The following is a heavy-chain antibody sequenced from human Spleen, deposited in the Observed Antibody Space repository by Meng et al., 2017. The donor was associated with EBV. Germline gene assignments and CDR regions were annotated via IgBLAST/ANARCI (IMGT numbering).Heavy chain of an antibody. V-gene: IGHV1-18*01. CDR3: ARDRSEMAGSWGGY. CDR1: GYTFIHYG. CDR2: VSPYNGYT. Sequence: QVQLVTAGVGVDNPGASVPVYCKASGYTFIHYGINWVRQAPGQGLEWMGWVSPYNGYTSYAQNLKGRVTMTTDTSTNTAYMTLRSLRSDDTAVYYCARDRSEMAGSWGGYWGQGSLVTVSS. D-gene: IGHD5-24*01. J-gene: IGHJ4*01.